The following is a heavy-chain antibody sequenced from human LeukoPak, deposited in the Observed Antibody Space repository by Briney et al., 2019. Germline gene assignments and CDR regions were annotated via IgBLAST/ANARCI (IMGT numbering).Heavy chain of an antibody. CDR1: GFTFSSYA. V-gene: IGHV3-23*01. CDR2: ISGSGGST. D-gene: IGHD3-22*01. Sequence: GGSLRLSCAASGFTFSSYAMSWVRQAPGKGLEWVSAISGSGGSTYYADSVKGRFTISRDNSKNTLYLQMNSLRAEDTALYYCARSYYDSSGYRPPYWYFDLWGRGTLVTVSS. CDR3: ARSYYDSSGYRPPYWYFDL. J-gene: IGHJ2*01.